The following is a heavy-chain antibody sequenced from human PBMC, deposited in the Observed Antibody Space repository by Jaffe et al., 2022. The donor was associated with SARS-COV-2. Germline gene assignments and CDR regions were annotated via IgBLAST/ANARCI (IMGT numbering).Heavy chain of an antibody. Sequence: QVQLQESGPGLVKPSQTLSLTCTVSGGSISSGDYYWSWIRQPPGKGLEWIGYIYYSGSTYYNPSLKSRVTISVDTSKNQFSLKLSSVTAADTAVYYCARGVLSEQQLVLGPVNYYYGMDVWGQGTTVTVSS. CDR2: IYYSGST. J-gene: IGHJ6*02. V-gene: IGHV4-30-4*01. CDR3: ARGVLSEQQLVLGPVNYYYGMDV. D-gene: IGHD6-13*01. CDR1: GGSISSGDYY.